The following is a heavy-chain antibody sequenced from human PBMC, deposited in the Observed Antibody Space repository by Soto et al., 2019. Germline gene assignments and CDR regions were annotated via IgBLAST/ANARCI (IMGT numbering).Heavy chain of an antibody. Sequence: QVQLQESGPGLVKPSETLSLTCTVSGGSVSSESHYWSWIRQTPGKGLEWIGYIYYTGSTNYNPSVKGRVTMSVDTSRDQVSLRLRSVTRADTAVYYGAIDQYDFRSGTYFYAMEVWGQGTKVTVSS. CDR2: IYYTGST. CDR1: GGSVSSESHY. J-gene: IGHJ6*02. D-gene: IGHD3-3*01. CDR3: AIDQYDFRSGTYFYAMEV. V-gene: IGHV4-61*01.